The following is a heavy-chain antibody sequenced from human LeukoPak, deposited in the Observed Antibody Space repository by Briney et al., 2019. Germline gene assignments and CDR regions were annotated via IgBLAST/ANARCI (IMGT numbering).Heavy chain of an antibody. D-gene: IGHD2-15*01. J-gene: IGHJ4*02. CDR2: ISPYNGNT. V-gene: IGHV1-18*01. CDR3: ARDLGQYELLLPLDY. CDR1: GYTFTSYG. Sequence: ASVKVSCKASGYTFTSYGISWVRQAPGQGLEWMGWISPYNGNTNYAQRLQDRVTMTTDTSTNTAYMELRSLRSDDTAVYYCARDLGQYELLLPLDYWGQGTLVTVSS.